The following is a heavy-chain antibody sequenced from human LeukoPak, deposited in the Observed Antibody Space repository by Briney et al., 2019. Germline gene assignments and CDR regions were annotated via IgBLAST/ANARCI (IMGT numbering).Heavy chain of an antibody. CDR1: GGSISSYY. CDR3: ARTTEAHSWRTRDYHYYMDV. D-gene: IGHD6-13*01. J-gene: IGHJ6*03. CDR2: IYYSRST. Sequence: SETLSLTCTVSGGSISSYYCSWIRQPPRKGLQWIGYIYYSRSTTYNTSPQSRVTISVDTSKNQFSLKLSYVTAAHTAVYYCARTTEAHSWRTRDYHYYMDVWGKGTTVTVSS. V-gene: IGHV4-59*01.